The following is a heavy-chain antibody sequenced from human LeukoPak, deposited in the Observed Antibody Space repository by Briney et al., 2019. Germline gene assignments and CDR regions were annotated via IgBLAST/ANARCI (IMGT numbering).Heavy chain of an antibody. J-gene: IGHJ5*02. V-gene: IGHV4-39*07. Sequence: SETLSLTCTVSGGSIGSSAYSWGWIRQPPGKGLEWIGSISYTGTTYYNPSLKSRVTMSVDTSKNQFSLKLSSVTAADTAVYYCARRRDIVVVPAAYNWFDPWGQGTLVTVSS. CDR2: ISYTGTT. CDR1: GGSIGSSAYS. CDR3: ARRRDIVVVPAAYNWFDP. D-gene: IGHD2-2*01.